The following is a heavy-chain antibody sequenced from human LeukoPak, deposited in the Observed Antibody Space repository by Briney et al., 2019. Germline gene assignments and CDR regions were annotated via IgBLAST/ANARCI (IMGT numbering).Heavy chain of an antibody. CDR1: GFTFSSYA. D-gene: IGHD6-13*01. CDR3: AKDLRSSNYYYFDY. V-gene: IGHV3-23*01. Sequence: GGSLRLSCAASGFTFSSYAMSWVRQAPGKGLEGGSGISGSAGSTYYADSVKGRFTNTRDNSKNTPYLQMNSLRAEDTAVYYCAKDLRSSNYYYFDYWGQGTLVTVSS. J-gene: IGHJ4*02. CDR2: ISGSAGST.